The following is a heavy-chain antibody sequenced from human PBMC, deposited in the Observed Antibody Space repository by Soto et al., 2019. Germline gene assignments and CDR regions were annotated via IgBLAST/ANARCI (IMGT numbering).Heavy chain of an antibody. Sequence: GGSLRLSCAASGFTFSSYAISWVRQAPGKGLEWVSAISGSGGSTYYADSVKGRFTISRDNSKNTLYLQMNSLRAEDTAVYYCAKLGSGSYYGWYFDYWGQGTLVTVSS. CDR2: ISGSGGST. CDR1: GFTFSSYA. J-gene: IGHJ4*02. V-gene: IGHV3-23*01. CDR3: AKLGSGSYYGWYFDY. D-gene: IGHD1-26*01.